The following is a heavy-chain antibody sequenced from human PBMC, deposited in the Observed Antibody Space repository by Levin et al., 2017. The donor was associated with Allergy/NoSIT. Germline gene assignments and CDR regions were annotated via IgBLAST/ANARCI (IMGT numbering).Heavy chain of an antibody. CDR3: ARMSGYDFGALDY. Sequence: SQTLSLTCTVSGGSISSSTYYWGWIRQPPGKGLEWIGSIYYFGTTYYDPSLKSRVTISVDTSKNQFSLKLSSVTAADTAVYYCARMSGYDFGALDYWGQGTLVTVSS. D-gene: IGHD5-12*01. CDR2: IYYFGTT. CDR1: GGSISSSTYY. J-gene: IGHJ4*02. V-gene: IGHV4-39*01.